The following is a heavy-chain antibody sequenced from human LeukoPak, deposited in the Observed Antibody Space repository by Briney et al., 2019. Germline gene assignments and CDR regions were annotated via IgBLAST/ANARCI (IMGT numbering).Heavy chain of an antibody. D-gene: IGHD5-24*01. Sequence: GGSLRLSCAASGFTFSNYWMSWVRQAPGKGLEWVANIKQDGSEKNYVNSVRGRFTISRDNAKNSLYLQMNSLRAEDTAIYYCARLDEAFDNWGQGTLVTVSS. J-gene: IGHJ4*02. CDR3: ARLDEAFDN. CDR1: GFTFSNYW. V-gene: IGHV3-7*01. CDR2: IKQDGSEK.